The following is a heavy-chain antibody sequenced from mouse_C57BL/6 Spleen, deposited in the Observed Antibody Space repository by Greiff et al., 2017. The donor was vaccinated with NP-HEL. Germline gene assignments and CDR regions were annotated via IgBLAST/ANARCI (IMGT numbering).Heavy chain of an antibody. CDR1: GFTFSSYA. J-gene: IGHJ4*01. D-gene: IGHD2-3*01. V-gene: IGHV5-4*03. CDR3: ARANGYYPYAMDY. CDR2: ISDGGSYT. Sequence: EVKLMESGGGLVKPGGSLKLSCAASGFTFSSYAMSWVRQTPEKRLEWVATISDGGSYTYYPDNVKGRFTISRDNAKNNLYLQMSHLKSEDTAMYYCARANGYYPYAMDYWGQGTSVTVSS.